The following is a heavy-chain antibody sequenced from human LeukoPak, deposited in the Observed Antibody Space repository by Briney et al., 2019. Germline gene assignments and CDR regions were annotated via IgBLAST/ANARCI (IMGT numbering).Heavy chain of an antibody. CDR1: GFTFSSYG. J-gene: IGHJ4*02. CDR3: AREGPRGNSQFDY. Sequence: PGGSLRLSCAASGFTFSSYGMHWVRQAPGKGLEWVALIWHDGSNKYYADSVKGRLTISRDNSKNTLYLQMNGLRAEDTAVYYCAREGPRGNSQFDYWGQGTLVTVSS. D-gene: IGHD2/OR15-2a*01. CDR2: IWHDGSNK. V-gene: IGHV3-33*01.